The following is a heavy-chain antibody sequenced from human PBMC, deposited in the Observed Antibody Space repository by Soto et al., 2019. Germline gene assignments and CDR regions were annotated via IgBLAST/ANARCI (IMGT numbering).Heavy chain of an antibody. CDR3: ARGYGDYDRGWFDP. D-gene: IGHD4-17*01. J-gene: IGHJ5*02. CDR2: INHSGST. CDR1: GGSFSGYY. V-gene: IGHV4-34*01. Sequence: SETLSLTCAVYGGSFSGYYWSWIRQPPGKGLEWIGEINHSGSTNYNPSLKSRVTISVDTSKNQFSLKLSSVTAADTAVYYCARGYGDYDRGWFDPWGQGTLVTVSS.